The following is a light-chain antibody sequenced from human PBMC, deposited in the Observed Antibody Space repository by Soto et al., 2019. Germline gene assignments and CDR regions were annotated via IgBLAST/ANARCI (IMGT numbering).Light chain of an antibody. CDR1: QIVSSSS. CDR2: GAS. V-gene: IGKV3-20*01. Sequence: EIVLTQSPGTLSLSPGERATLSCRASQIVSSSSLAWYQQKPGQAPSLLIYGASSRATGIPDRFSGSGSATDFTLTISRLEPEDFAVYYCQRYGTSPPLTFGGGTKVEIK. J-gene: IGKJ4*01. CDR3: QRYGTSPPLT.